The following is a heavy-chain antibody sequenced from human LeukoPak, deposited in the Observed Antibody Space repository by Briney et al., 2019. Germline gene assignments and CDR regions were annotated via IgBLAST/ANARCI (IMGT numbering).Heavy chain of an antibody. Sequence: GGSLRLSCAASGFSFSGHWMHWARQLPGRGLVWVSRISPTGSTTSYADSVKGRFTVSRDNAKDTLYLQVNNLRAEDTAVYYCARGPSSNWSGLDFWGQGTLLTVSS. CDR2: ISPTGSTT. J-gene: IGHJ4*02. CDR3: ARGPSSNWSGLDF. V-gene: IGHV3-74*01. D-gene: IGHD6-13*01. CDR1: GFSFSGHW.